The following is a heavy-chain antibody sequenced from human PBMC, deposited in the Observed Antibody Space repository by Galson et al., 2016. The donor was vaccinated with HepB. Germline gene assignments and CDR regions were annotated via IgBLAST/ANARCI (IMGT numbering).Heavy chain of an antibody. CDR3: AKTHLCSGSVFDQ. Sequence: SLRLSCAASGFTFSNAWMSWVRQGPGKGLEWVGRVKSKAAGGTPDFAAFVKGRFTVSRDDSKNTVYLQMNSLKTEDTAVYYCAKTHLCSGSVFDQWGQGTLVTVSS. D-gene: IGHD1-26*01. CDR2: VKSKAAGGTP. V-gene: IGHV3-15*01. J-gene: IGHJ4*02. CDR1: GFTFSNAW.